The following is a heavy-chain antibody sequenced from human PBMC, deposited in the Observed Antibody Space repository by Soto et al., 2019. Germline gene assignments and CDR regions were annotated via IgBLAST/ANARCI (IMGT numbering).Heavy chain of an antibody. CDR1: GGSISSDGDYYR. V-gene: IGHV4-31*03. CDR2: IYDSGSP. CDR3: ARVRENYFDS. Sequence: QMQLQESGPGLVSPSQTLSLTCTVSGGSISSDGDYYRWSWIRQHPGKGLEWIGYIYDSGSPYYHPSLARRVTVSVDTSKNQFSLKLSSLTAADTAVYYCARVRENYFDSWGQGILVTVSS. J-gene: IGHJ4*02.